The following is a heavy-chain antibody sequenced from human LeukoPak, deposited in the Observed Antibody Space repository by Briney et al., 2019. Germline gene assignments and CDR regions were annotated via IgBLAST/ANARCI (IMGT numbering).Heavy chain of an antibody. V-gene: IGHV3-48*01. CDR3: AREYYDSSGLAPFRH. J-gene: IGHJ1*01. CDR2: IVTTGITT. CDR1: GFTFSDYA. D-gene: IGHD3-22*01. Sequence: GGSLRLSCAASGFTFSDYALGWVRQAPGKGLEWVSYIVTTGITTYYGDSVKGRFTISRDNAKNSLFLQMNSLRAEDTAVYYCAREYYDSSGLAPFRHWGQGTLVTVSS.